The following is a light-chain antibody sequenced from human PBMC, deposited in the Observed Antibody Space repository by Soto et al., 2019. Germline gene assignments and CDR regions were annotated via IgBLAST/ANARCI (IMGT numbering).Light chain of an antibody. CDR2: GAS. J-gene: IGKJ1*01. CDR1: QSVSSSY. V-gene: IGKV3-20*01. CDR3: QQYGSSPRT. Sequence: EIVLTQSPITLSFFVLVIATLSCGASQSVSSSYLAWYQQKPGQAPRLLIYGASSRATGIPDRFSGSGSGTDFTLTISRLEPEDFAVNYCQQYGSSPRTFGQGTKVDI.